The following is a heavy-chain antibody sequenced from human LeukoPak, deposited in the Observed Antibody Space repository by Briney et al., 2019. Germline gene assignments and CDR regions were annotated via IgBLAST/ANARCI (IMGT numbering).Heavy chain of an antibody. CDR2: ISSSGSTI. V-gene: IGHV3-11*04. Sequence: PGGSLRLSCAASGFTFSDYYMSWIRQAPGKGLEWVSYISSSGSTIYYADSVKGRFTISRDNAKNSLYLQMNSLRAEDTAVYYCAREVRYFDWLYHYFDYWGQGTLVTVSS. J-gene: IGHJ4*02. D-gene: IGHD3-9*01. CDR3: AREVRYFDWLYHYFDY. CDR1: GFTFSDYY.